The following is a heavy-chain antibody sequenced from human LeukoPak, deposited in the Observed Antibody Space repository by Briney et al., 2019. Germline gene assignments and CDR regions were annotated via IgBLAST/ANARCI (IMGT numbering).Heavy chain of an antibody. CDR2: IYYSGST. CDR3: ARGSGWLQLGFDY. CDR1: GGSTSSYY. Sequence: SETLSLTCTVSGGSTSSYYWSWIRQPPGKGLEWIGYIYYSGSTNYNPSLKSRVTISVDTSKNQFSLKLSSVTAADTAVYYCARGSGWLQLGFDYWGQGTLVTVSS. D-gene: IGHD5-24*01. V-gene: IGHV4-59*12. J-gene: IGHJ4*02.